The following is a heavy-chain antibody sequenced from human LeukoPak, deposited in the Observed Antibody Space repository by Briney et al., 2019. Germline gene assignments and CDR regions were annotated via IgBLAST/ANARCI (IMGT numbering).Heavy chain of an antibody. CDR1: GGSISSYY. CDR2: IYYSGST. V-gene: IGHV4-59*01. CDR3: ARTLEGFDP. Sequence: PSETLSLTCTVSGGSISSYYWSWIRQPPGKGLEWIGYIYYSGSTNCNPSLKSRVTISVDTSKNQFSLKLSSVTAADTAVYYCARTLEGFDPWGQGTLVTVSS. J-gene: IGHJ5*02.